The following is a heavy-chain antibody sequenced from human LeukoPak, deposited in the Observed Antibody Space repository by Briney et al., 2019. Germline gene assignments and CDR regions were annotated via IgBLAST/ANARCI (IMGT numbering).Heavy chain of an antibody. CDR1: GGSISSYY. D-gene: IGHD5-12*01. J-gene: IGHJ5*02. Sequence: SETLSLTCTVSGGSISSYYWSWIRQPPGKGLEWIGYIYYSGSTNYNPSLKSRVTISIDTSKNQFSLKLRSVTAADTAVYYCAREATAFDWFDPWGQGTLVTVSS. CDR2: IYYSGST. V-gene: IGHV4-59*01. CDR3: AREATAFDWFDP.